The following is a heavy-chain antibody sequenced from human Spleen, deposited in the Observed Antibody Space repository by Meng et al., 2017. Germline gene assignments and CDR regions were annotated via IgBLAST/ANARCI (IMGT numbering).Heavy chain of an antibody. CDR2: IKSDGTKI. Sequence: GESLKISCAASGFTFSSYSMHWVRQVPGKGLVWVSRIKSDGTKINYADSVKGRFTISRDNAKNTLYLQMNSLDTEDTAMYYCTTGRLQGLGIGGCWGQGTLVTVSS. D-gene: IGHD4-11*01. CDR3: TTGRLQGLGIGGC. CDR1: GFTFSSYS. J-gene: IGHJ4*02. V-gene: IGHV3-74*01.